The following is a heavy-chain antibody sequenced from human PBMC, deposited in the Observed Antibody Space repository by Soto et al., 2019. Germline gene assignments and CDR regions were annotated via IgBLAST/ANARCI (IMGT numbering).Heavy chain of an antibody. CDR1: GFTFSTYW. J-gene: IGHJ4*02. Sequence: EVQLVESGGGLVQPGGSLRLSCAASGFTFSTYWMRWVRQTPGKGLEWVAYINEDGSERYYVDSVKGGFTISRDNANNSRYRQMNSLRGEDSAVYYCARVWFRDYWGQGTLVTVSS. V-gene: IGHV3-7*05. D-gene: IGHD2-21*01. CDR3: ARVWFRDY. CDR2: INEDGSER.